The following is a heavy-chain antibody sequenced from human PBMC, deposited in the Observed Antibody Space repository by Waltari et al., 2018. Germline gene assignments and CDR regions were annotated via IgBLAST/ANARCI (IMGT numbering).Heavy chain of an antibody. CDR1: GGSISSSSYY. J-gene: IGHJ4*02. CDR2: IYYSGRT. Sequence: QLQLQESGPGLVKPSETMSLTCTVSGGSISSSSYYWGWIRQPPGKGLEWFGSIYYSGRTYYNPPLKSRVNISVHTSKNQFSLKLSSVTDADTAVYYCARGQTLRYFDWLYYFDYWGQGTLVTVSS. V-gene: IGHV4-39*01. D-gene: IGHD3-9*01. CDR3: ARGQTLRYFDWLYYFDY.